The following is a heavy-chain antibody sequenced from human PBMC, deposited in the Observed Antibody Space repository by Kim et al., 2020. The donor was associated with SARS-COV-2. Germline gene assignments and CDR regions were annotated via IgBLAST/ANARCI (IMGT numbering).Heavy chain of an antibody. J-gene: IGHJ4*02. V-gene: IGHV4-59*01. D-gene: IGHD6-19*01. CDR3: ARVKEGYSSGWYPDY. Sequence: NPTIKSRVTISVDTSKNQFSLKLSSVTAADTAVYYCARVKEGYSSGWYPDYWGQGTLVSVSS.